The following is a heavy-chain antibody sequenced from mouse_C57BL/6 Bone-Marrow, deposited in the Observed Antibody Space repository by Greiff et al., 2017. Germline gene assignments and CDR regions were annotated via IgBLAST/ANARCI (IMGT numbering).Heavy chain of an antibody. CDR3: ARDDYGRDYYAMDY. J-gene: IGHJ4*01. V-gene: IGHV1-59*01. CDR1: GYTFTSYW. D-gene: IGHD2-4*01. Sequence: QVQLQQPGAELVRPGTSVKLSCKASGYTFTSYWMHWVKQRPGQGLEWIGVIDPSDSYTNYNQKFKGKATLTVDTSSSTAYMQLSSLTSEDSAVYYCARDDYGRDYYAMDYWGQGTSGTVSS. CDR2: IDPSDSYT.